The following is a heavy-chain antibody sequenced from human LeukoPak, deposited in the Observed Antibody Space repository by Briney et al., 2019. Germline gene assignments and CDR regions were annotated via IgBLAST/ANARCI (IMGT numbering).Heavy chain of an antibody. Sequence: SETLSLTCAVYGGSFSGYYWSWIRQPPGKGLEWIGEINHSGSTNYNPSLKSRVNISVDTSKNQFSLKLSSVTAADTAVYYCARVMTTVATRGYFDLWGRGTLVTVSS. J-gene: IGHJ2*01. D-gene: IGHD4-23*01. CDR3: ARVMTTVATRGYFDL. V-gene: IGHV4-34*01. CDR2: INHSGST. CDR1: GGSFSGYY.